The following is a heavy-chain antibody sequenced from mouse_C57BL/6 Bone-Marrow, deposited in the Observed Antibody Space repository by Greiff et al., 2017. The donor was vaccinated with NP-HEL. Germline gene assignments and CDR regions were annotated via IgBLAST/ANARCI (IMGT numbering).Heavy chain of an antibody. V-gene: IGHV5-6*01. CDR2: ISSGGSYT. CDR1: GFTFSSYG. J-gene: IGHJ1*03. D-gene: IGHD1-1*01. CDR3: ASYGSSFYWYFDV. Sequence: EVQRVESGGDLVKPGGSLKLSCAASGFTFSSYGMSWVRQTPDKRLEWVATISSGGSYTYYPDSVKGRFTISRDNAKNTLYLQMSSLKSEDTAMYYCASYGSSFYWYFDVWGTGTTVTVSS.